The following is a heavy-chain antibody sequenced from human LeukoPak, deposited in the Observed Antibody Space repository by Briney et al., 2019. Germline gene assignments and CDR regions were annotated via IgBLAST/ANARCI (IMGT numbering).Heavy chain of an antibody. V-gene: IGHV3-48*01. CDR1: GFTSSSYS. D-gene: IGHD2-2*01. J-gene: IGHJ4*02. CDR3: AREQPAGSTDY. CDR2: ISSSSTI. Sequence: GGSLRLSCAASGFTSSSYSMNWVRQAPGKGLEWVSYISSSSTIYYADSVKGRFTISRDNAKNSLYLQMNSLRAEDTAVYYCAREQPAGSTDYWGQGTLVTVSS.